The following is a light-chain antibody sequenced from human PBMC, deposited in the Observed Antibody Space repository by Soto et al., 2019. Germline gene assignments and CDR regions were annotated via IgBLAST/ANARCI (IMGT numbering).Light chain of an antibody. CDR3: QQYNNWPAWT. CDR1: QSVSSN. J-gene: IGKJ1*01. CDR2: GAS. Sequence: EIVMTQSPATLSVSPGERATLSCRASQSVSSNLAWYQQKPGQAPRLLIYGASTRATGIPAMFSGSGSGTEFTLTISSLQSEDFAVYCCQQYNNWPAWTFGQGTKVEIK. V-gene: IGKV3-15*01.